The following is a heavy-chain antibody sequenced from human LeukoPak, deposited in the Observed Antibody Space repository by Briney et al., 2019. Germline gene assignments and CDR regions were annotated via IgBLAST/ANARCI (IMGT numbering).Heavy chain of an antibody. V-gene: IGHV3-7*03. CDR3: ARGGTPRVRVAINWFDP. J-gene: IGHJ5*02. Sequence: GGSLRLSCAASGFTSSDYWMTWVRQAPGKGLEWVANIKQDGSDKYYVDSVKGRFTISRDNANNLLYLQMNALRAEDTAVYYCARGGTPRVRVAINWFDPWGQGSLVTVSS. D-gene: IGHD3-16*01. CDR2: IKQDGSDK. CDR1: GFTSSDYW.